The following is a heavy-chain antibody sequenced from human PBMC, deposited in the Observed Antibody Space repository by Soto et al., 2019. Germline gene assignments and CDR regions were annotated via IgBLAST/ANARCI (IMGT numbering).Heavy chain of an antibody. J-gene: IGHJ5*02. CDR2: INLNDGGT. V-gene: IGHV1-2*02. CDR3: VRDAPSHQSMFDR. CDR1: GSSFGDYY. D-gene: IGHD2-2*01. Sequence: GASLTVSCKTSGSSFGDYYLHWVRQAPEQGLEWMGWINLNDGGTNSPRKFQGRLTMTRDKSITTVYMELSRLRSDDTAVYFCVRDAPSHQSMFDRWGPGILVTVDS.